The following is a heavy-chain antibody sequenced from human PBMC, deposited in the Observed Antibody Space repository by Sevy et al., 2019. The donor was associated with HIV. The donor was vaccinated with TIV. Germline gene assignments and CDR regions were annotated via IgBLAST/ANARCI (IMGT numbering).Heavy chain of an antibody. D-gene: IGHD3-10*01. CDR2: IKADGSDK. Sequence: GESLKISCAASGFTFSANWMNWVRQAPGKGLEWVANIKADGSDKHHVDSVEGRFTISRDNAKNLLFLQMNSLRVEDTAVYYCAHETFGRFESWGLGTLVTVSS. CDR1: GFTFSANW. CDR3: AHETFGRFES. V-gene: IGHV3-7*01. J-gene: IGHJ4*02.